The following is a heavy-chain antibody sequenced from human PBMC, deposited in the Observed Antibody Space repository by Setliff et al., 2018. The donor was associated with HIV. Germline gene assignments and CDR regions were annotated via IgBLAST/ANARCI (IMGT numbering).Heavy chain of an antibody. CDR1: GFTFSSYS. CDR3: AKDRRYYYGSGSYAAET. CDR2: ISSSSSTI. V-gene: IGHV3-48*01. Sequence: GESLKISCAASGFTFSSYSMNWVRQAPGKGLEWVSYISSSSSTIYYADSVKGRFTISRDNAKNSLFLQMNSLRAEDTAVYYCAKDRRYYYGSGSYAAETWGQGALVTVSS. J-gene: IGHJ5*02. D-gene: IGHD3-10*01.